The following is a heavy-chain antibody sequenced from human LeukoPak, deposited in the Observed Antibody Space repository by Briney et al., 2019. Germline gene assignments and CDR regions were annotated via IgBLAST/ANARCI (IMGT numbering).Heavy chain of an antibody. CDR1: GGTFGSYA. J-gene: IGHJ6*02. V-gene: IGHV1-69*04. Sequence: SVKVSCKASGGTFGSYAIRWVRQAPGQGLEWMGRIIPILGIANYAQKFQGRVTITADKSTSTAYMELRSLRSDDTAVYYCARGHSNYPRGYYGMDVWGQGTTVTVSS. D-gene: IGHD4-11*01. CDR2: IIPILGIA. CDR3: ARGHSNYPRGYYGMDV.